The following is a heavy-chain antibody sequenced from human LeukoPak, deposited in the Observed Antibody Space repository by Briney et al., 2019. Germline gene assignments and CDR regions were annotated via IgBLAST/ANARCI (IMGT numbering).Heavy chain of an antibody. CDR3: ARVPTSIVVVTAIPAYAFDI. J-gene: IGHJ3*02. V-gene: IGHV4-59*01. CDR1: GGSISTYY. CDR2: IYYSGST. Sequence: SETLSLTCTVSGGSISTYYWSWIRQPPGKGLEWIGYIYYSGSTNYNPSLKSRVTISVDTSKNQFSLKLSSVTAADTAVYYCARVPTSIVVVTAIPAYAFDIWGQGTMVTVSS. D-gene: IGHD2-21*02.